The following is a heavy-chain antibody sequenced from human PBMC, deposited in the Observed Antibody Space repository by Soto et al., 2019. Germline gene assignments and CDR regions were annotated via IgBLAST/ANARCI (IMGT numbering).Heavy chain of an antibody. J-gene: IGHJ5*02. Sequence: PSETLSLTCTVSGGSISSGGYYWSWVRLSPGKGLEWIGEIYHLGRTNYNPSLKSRVTLSIDKSNNQFSLTLTSVTAADTAVYFCARTGKFYYYDTTGLPFDPWGPGILVTVSS. D-gene: IGHD3-22*01. CDR3: ARTGKFYYYDTTGLPFDP. V-gene: IGHV4-39*07. CDR2: IYHLGRT. CDR1: GGSISSGGYY.